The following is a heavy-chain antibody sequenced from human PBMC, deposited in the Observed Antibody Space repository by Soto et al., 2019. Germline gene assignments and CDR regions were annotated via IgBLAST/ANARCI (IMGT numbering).Heavy chain of an antibody. D-gene: IGHD3-10*01. CDR1: GGSVSSGDYF. J-gene: IGHJ6*02. CDR2: IYYSGST. Sequence: TSETLSLTCTVSGGSVSSGDYFWSWLRQSPGKRLEWTAYIYYSGSTNYNPSLKSRATISVDTSKSQVSLTLTSMTAADAALYYCARSPNYYYYGFDVWGQGTAVTVSS. CDR3: ARSPNYYYYGFDV. V-gene: IGHV4-61*08.